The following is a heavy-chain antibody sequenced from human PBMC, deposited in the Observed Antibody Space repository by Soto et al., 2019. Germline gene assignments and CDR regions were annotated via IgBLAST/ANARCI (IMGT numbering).Heavy chain of an antibody. V-gene: IGHV3-49*03. Sequence: GGSLRLSCTASGFTCGDYAMSWFRQAPGKGLEWVGFIRSKAYGGTTEYAASVKGRFTISRDDSKSIAYLQMNSLKTEDTAVYYCTRVKDYSNYGDYWGQGTLVTVSS. J-gene: IGHJ4*02. CDR3: TRVKDYSNYGDY. D-gene: IGHD4-4*01. CDR2: IRSKAYGGTT. CDR1: GFTCGDYA.